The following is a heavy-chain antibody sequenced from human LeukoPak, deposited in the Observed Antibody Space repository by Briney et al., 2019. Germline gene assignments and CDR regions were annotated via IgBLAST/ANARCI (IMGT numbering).Heavy chain of an antibody. CDR1: GGSFSGYY. J-gene: IGHJ3*02. CDR2: INHSGST. CDR3: ARSTAATLGRPDAFDI. D-gene: IGHD2-15*01. V-gene: IGHV4-34*01. Sequence: SETLSLTCAVYGGSFSGYYWSWIRQPPGKGLEWIGEINHSGSTNYNPSLKSRVTISVDTSKNQFSLKLSSVTAADTAVYYCARSTAATLGRPDAFDIWGQGTMVTVSS.